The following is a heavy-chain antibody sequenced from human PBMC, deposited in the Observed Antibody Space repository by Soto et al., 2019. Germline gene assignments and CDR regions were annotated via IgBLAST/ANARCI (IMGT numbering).Heavy chain of an antibody. V-gene: IGHV4-39*07. CDR3: ARSGGSGDNWFDP. J-gene: IGHJ5*02. D-gene: IGHD2-15*01. Sequence: SETLSLTCSVSGGSISISSYYWVWIRQPPGKGLEWIGSLYYSGSTYYNPSLRSRVTISVDTSKNQFSLRLSSVTAADTAVYYCARSGGSGDNWFDPWGQGTLVTVSS. CDR2: LYYSGST. CDR1: GGSISISSYY.